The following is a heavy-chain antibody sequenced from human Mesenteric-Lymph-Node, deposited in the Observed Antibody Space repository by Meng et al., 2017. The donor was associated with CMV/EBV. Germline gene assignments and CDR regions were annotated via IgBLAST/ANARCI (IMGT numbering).Heavy chain of an antibody. Sequence: ESLKISCAASGFTFSRYWMSWVRQAPGKGLEWIGYIYYSGSTNYNPSLKSRVTISVDTSKNQFSLKLSSVTAADTAVYYCARKVHAFDIWGQGTMVTVSS. CDR3: ARKVHAFDI. CDR2: IYYSGST. CDR1: GFTFSRYW. J-gene: IGHJ3*02. V-gene: IGHV4-59*01.